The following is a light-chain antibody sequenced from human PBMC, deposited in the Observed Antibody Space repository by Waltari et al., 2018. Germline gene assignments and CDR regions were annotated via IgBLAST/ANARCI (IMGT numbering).Light chain of an antibody. Sequence: QSALTQPASTSGSPGRSLTSSCSGCTSGIGNYKLVSWYQQHPGEAPQLIIYAGEKPPPGVSNRFAGSNSGSTASLTISGLQAEDEADYYCSSYTGSMKFGGGTRLTVL. J-gene: IGLJ2*01. CDR3: SSYTGSMK. CDR1: TSGIGNYKL. V-gene: IGLV2-23*01. CDR2: AGE.